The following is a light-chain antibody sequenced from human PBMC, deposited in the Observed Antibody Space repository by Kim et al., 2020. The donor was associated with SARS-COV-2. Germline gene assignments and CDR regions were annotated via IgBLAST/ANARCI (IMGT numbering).Light chain of an antibody. J-gene: IGLJ2*01. V-gene: IGLV3-19*01. CDR2: GKT. CDR1: SLRSYY. CDR3: NSRDNNDNVL. Sequence: VRITCQGDSLRSYYTTWFQQKPGQAPIVVVYGKTNRPSGIPARFSGSSSGNTASLTITGTQAGDEADYYCNSRDNNDNVLFGGGTRLTVL.